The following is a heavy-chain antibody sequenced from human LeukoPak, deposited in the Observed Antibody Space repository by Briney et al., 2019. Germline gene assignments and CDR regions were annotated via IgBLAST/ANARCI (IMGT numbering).Heavy chain of an antibody. V-gene: IGHV3-23*01. Sequence: GGSLRLSCAASGFTFSSYAMSWVRQAPGKGLEWVSTISASGGSTYYADSVKSRFTISRDNSKNTLYLQMNSLGAEDTAVYYCAKRLLWFGCDSSGYSDYWGQGTLVTVSS. D-gene: IGHD3-10*01. CDR3: AKRLLWFGCDSSGYSDY. CDR1: GFTFSSYA. CDR2: ISASGGST. J-gene: IGHJ4*02.